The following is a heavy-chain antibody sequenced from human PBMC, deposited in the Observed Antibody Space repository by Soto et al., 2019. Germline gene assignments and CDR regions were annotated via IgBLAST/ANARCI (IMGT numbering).Heavy chain of an antibody. CDR3: ARGGDEGSGLIIRPAAGTDY. V-gene: IGHV1-69*02. Sequence: QVQLVQSGAEVKKPGSSVKVSCKASGGTFSSYTISWVRQAPGQGLEWMGRIIPILGIANYAQKFQGRVTITADKSTSTAYMELSSLRSEDTALYYCARGGDEGSGLIIRPAAGTDYWGQGTLVTVSS. CDR1: GGTFSSYT. CDR2: IIPILGIA. J-gene: IGHJ4*02. D-gene: IGHD3-16*02.